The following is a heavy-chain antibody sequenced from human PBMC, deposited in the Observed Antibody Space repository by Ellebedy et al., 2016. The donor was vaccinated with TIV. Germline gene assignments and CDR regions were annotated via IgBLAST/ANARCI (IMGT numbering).Heavy chain of an antibody. CDR1: RGIFRSNA. CDR2: IIAIFGTT. J-gene: IGHJ4*02. CDR3: ARGRGYNLESHFDY. D-gene: IGHD5-24*01. V-gene: IGHV1-69*13. Sequence: ASVKVSCXASRGIFRSNAMSWVRQAPGQGLEWMGGIIAIFGTTNYAQKFQGRVTITADESTGTVYMELSSLRSEDTAVYYGARGRGYNLESHFDYWGQGTVVIVSS.